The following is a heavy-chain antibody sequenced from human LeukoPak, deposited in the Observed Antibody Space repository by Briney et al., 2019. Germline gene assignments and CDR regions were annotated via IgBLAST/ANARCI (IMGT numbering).Heavy chain of an antibody. CDR3: ARRTYGSGSYGAFDI. CDR1: GYIFSDYW. V-gene: IGHV5-51*01. J-gene: IGHJ3*02. D-gene: IGHD3-10*01. Sequence: GESLKISCKGSGYIFSDYWIGWVRQMPGKGLEWMGIIYPGDSDTRYSPSFQGQVTISADKSISTAYLQWSSLKASDTAMYYCARRTYGSGSYGAFDIWGQGTMVTVSS. CDR2: IYPGDSDT.